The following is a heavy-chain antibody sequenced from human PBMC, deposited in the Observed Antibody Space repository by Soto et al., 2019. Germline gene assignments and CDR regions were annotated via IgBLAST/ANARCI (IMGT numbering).Heavy chain of an antibody. J-gene: IGHJ6*02. CDR3: ARLNGYCISSSCHGNYAMDV. D-gene: IGHD2-2*01. Sequence: VSDGKLGDLYGRRIMKTPNKGLEWIGYIYTSGRYTYNPSLESRLTISIDTSTNQFSLKVASVTAADTAVYYCARLNGYCISSSCHGNYAMDVWGQGTTVIVSS. CDR1: DGKLGDLY. CDR2: IYTSGRY. V-gene: IGHV4-4*09.